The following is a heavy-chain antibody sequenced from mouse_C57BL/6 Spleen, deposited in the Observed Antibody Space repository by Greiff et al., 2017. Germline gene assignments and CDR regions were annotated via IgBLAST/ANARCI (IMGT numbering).Heavy chain of an antibody. CDR3: GRGGSFDY. V-gene: IGHV1-82*01. Sequence: QVQLQQSGPELVKPGASVKISCKASGYAFSGSWMNWVKQRPGEGLEWIGRIYPGDGDTNYNGKFKGKATLTADKSSSTAYMQLSSLTSEDSAVYFCGRGGSFDYWGQGTTLTVSS. J-gene: IGHJ2*01. CDR1: GYAFSGSW. CDR2: IYPGDGDT.